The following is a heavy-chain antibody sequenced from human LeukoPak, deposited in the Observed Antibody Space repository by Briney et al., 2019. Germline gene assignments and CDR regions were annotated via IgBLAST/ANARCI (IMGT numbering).Heavy chain of an antibody. CDR3: AKALYGSPFN. Sequence: PGGSLRPSCAASGFIFSSYGMHWVRQAPGKGLEWVAVISKDGSNKDYADSVKGRFTISRDNSKNMLYLQMDSLRIDDTAVYYCAKALYGSPFNWGQGTLVTVSS. J-gene: IGHJ4*02. CDR2: ISKDGSNK. V-gene: IGHV3-30*18. D-gene: IGHD6-13*01. CDR1: GFIFSSYG.